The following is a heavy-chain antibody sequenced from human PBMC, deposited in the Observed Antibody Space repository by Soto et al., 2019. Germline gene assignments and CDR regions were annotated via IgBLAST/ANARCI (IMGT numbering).Heavy chain of an antibody. D-gene: IGHD3-16*01. CDR1: GFTFSGSA. Sequence: PGGSLRLSCAVSGFTFSGSAMHWVRQASGKGLEWIGRIRSKPNSYATAYAASVKGRFTISRDDSKNTAYLQMNNLRPEDTAVYYCAGGDSGSFDSWGQGTLVTVSS. V-gene: IGHV3-73*01. CDR2: IRSKPNSYAT. CDR3: AGGDSGSFDS. J-gene: IGHJ4*02.